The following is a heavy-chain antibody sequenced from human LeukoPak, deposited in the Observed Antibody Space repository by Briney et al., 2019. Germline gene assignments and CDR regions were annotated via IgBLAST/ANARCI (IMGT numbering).Heavy chain of an antibody. CDR3: ARANKPYSSSRDLDY. CDR1: GYTFTSND. J-gene: IGHJ4*02. V-gene: IGHV1-8*01. D-gene: IGHD6-13*01. CDR2: MNPNSGNT. Sequence: ASVKVSCKASGYTFTSNDINWVRQATGQGLEWMGWMNPNSGNTGYAQKFQGRVTMTRNTSISTAYMELSSLRSEDTAVYYCARANKPYSSSRDLDYWGRGTLVTVSS.